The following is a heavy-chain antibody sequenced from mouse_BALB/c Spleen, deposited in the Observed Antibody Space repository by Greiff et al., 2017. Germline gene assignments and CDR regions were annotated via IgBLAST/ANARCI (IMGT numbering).Heavy chain of an antibody. CDR1: GFTFSSYG. CDR3: ARHDLTTVVEKGAMDY. J-gene: IGHJ4*01. D-gene: IGHD1-1*01. Sequence: VQLQQSGGDLVKPGGSLKLSCAASGFTFSSYGMSWVRQTPDKRLEWVATISSGGSYTYYPDSVKGRFTISRDNAKNTLYLQMSSLKSEDTAMYYCARHDLTTVVEKGAMDYWGQGTSVTVSS. CDR2: ISSGGSYT. V-gene: IGHV5-6*01.